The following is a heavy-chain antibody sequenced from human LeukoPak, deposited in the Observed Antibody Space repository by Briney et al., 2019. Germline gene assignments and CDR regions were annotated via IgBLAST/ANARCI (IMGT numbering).Heavy chain of an antibody. D-gene: IGHD3-3*01. V-gene: IGHV3-21*01. J-gene: IGHJ5*02. CDR3: ARDLGYDFWSGSAHWFDP. CDR2: ISSSSSYI. CDR1: GFTFSSYS. Sequence: GGSLRLSXAASGFTFSSYSMNWVRQAPGKGLEWVSSISSSSSYIYYADSVKGRFTISRDNAKNSLYLQMNSLRAEDTAVYYCARDLGYDFWSGSAHWFDPWGQGTLVTVSS.